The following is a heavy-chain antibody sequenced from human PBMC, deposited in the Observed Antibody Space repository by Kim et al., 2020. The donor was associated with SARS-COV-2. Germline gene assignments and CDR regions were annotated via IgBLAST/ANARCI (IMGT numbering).Heavy chain of an antibody. CDR2: IDPSDSYT. CDR3: ARHKYSSSWYFGRVSLFDP. CDR1: GYSFTSYW. D-gene: IGHD6-13*01. J-gene: IGHJ5*02. V-gene: IGHV5-10-1*01. Sequence: GESLKISCKGSGYSFTSYWISWVRQMPGKGLEWMGRIDPSDSYTNYSPSFQGHVTISADKSISTAYLQWSSLKASDTAMYYCARHKYSSSWYFGRVSLFDPWGQGTLVTVSS.